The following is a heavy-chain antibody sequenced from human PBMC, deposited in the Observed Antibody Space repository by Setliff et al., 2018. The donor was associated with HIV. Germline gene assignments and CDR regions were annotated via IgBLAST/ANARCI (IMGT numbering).Heavy chain of an antibody. CDR1: GFTFSNYG. J-gene: IGHJ4*02. Sequence: PGGSLRLSCEISGFTFSNYGMHWVRQAPGKGLEWVAFIRYDGSDNYYVDSVKGRFTVSRDNSKNTLYLQMNSLRPEDTALYYCAKDKLLYGSSWYYLDYWGQGTMVTVSS. CDR2: IRYDGSDN. V-gene: IGHV3-30*02. CDR3: AKDKLLYGSSWYYLDY. D-gene: IGHD6-13*01.